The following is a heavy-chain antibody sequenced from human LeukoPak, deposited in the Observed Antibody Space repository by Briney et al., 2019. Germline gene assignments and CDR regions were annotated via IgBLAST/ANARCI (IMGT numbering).Heavy chain of an antibody. CDR1: GYTFTSYG. Sequence: ASVKVSCKASGYTFTSYGISWVRQAPGQGLEWMGWMNPNSGNTGYAQKFQGRVTMTRNTSISTAYMELSSLRSEDTAVYYCARGSPMIVENWFDPWGQGTLVTVSS. V-gene: IGHV1-8*02. CDR3: ARGSPMIVENWFDP. J-gene: IGHJ5*02. CDR2: MNPNSGNT. D-gene: IGHD3-22*01.